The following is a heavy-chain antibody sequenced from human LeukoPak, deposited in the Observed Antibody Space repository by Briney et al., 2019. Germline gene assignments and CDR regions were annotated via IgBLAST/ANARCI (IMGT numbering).Heavy chain of an antibody. CDR1: GGTFSSYA. V-gene: IGHV1-69*04. J-gene: IGHJ6*02. CDR3: ARDYGGNSDYYYYYGMDV. Sequence: SVKVSCKASGGTFSSYAISWVRQAPGQGLEWMGRIIPILGIANYAQKFQGRVTITADKSTSTAYMELSSLRSEDTAVYYCARDYGGNSDYYYYYGMDVWGQGTTVTVSS. CDR2: IIPILGIA. D-gene: IGHD4-23*01.